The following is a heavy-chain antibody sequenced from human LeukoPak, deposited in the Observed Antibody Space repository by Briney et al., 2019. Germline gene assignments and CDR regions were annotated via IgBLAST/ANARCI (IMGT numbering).Heavy chain of an antibody. Sequence: SQTLSLTCAISGDSVSSNSAACNWVRQSPSRGLEWLGRTYYRSKWYNDYTLSVKSRITINPDTSKNHFSLHLNSVTPEDTAVYYCARTVGLYYVDYWGPGTLVTVSS. CDR1: GDSVSSNSAA. J-gene: IGHJ4*02. CDR3: ARTVGLYYVDY. V-gene: IGHV6-1*01. CDR2: TYYRSKWYN. D-gene: IGHD1-26*01.